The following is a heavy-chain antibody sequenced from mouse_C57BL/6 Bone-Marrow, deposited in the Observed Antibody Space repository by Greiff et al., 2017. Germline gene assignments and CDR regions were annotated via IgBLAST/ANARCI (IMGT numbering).Heavy chain of an antibody. Sequence: VQLVESGAELVRPGTSVKVSCRASGYAFTNYLIEWVKQRPGQGLEWIGVINPGSGGTNYNEKFKGKATLTADKSSSTAYMQLSSLTSEDSAVYFCAREDYYGSNWYFDVWGTGTTVTVSS. J-gene: IGHJ1*03. CDR2: INPGSGGT. CDR3: AREDYYGSNWYFDV. D-gene: IGHD1-1*01. V-gene: IGHV1-54*01. CDR1: GYAFTNYL.